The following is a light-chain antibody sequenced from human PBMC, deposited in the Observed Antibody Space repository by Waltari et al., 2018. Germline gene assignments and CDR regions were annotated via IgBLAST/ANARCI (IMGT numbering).Light chain of an antibody. Sequence: QSALTQPASVSGSPGQSITISCTGTSSDVGGYNYVAWFQQYPGKAPKLLIYDVTNRLGGVSMRGSGSKSGNTASRTISGLQAEDEADYYCDSYTSSVTRIFGTGTKVTVL. CDR2: DVT. V-gene: IGLV2-14*03. J-gene: IGLJ1*01. CDR1: SSDVGGYNY. CDR3: DSYTSSVTRI.